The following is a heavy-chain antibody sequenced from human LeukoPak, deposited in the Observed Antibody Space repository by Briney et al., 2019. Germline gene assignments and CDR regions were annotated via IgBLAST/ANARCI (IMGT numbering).Heavy chain of an antibody. CDR1: GYTFTSYG. CDR3: ARVSYVVAVAEGYYYMDV. D-gene: IGHD6-19*01. CDR2: IIPIFGTR. V-gene: IGHV1-69*06. Sequence: ASVKVSCKASGYTFTSYGISWVRQAPGQGLEWMGGIIPIFGTRNYAQRFQGRVTITADKSTSTAYMELSSLRSDDTAVYYCARVSYVVAVAEGYYYMDVWGKGTTVTVSS. J-gene: IGHJ6*03.